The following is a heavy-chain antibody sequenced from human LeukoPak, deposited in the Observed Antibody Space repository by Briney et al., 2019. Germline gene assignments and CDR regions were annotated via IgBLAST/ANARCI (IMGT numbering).Heavy chain of an antibody. CDR3: ARQYYYDSSGFSYFDY. J-gene: IGHJ4*02. Sequence: TSETLSLTCTVSGGSISSYYWSWIRQPLGKGLEWIGYIYYSGSTNYNPSLKSRVTISVDTSKNQFSLKLGSVTAADTAVYYCARQYYYDSSGFSYFDYWGQGTLVTVSS. V-gene: IGHV4-59*08. D-gene: IGHD3-22*01. CDR2: IYYSGST. CDR1: GGSISSYY.